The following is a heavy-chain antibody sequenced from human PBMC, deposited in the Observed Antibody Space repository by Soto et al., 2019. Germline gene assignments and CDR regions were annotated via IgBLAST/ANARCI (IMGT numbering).Heavy chain of an antibody. J-gene: IGHJ6*02. D-gene: IGHD3-10*01. Sequence: SETLSLTCAVYGGSFSAYYLSWIRQPPGKGLEWIGEINHSGSTNYNPSLKSRVTMSLDTSKNQFSLKLSSVTAADTAVYYCARGNYGSGSYYKFGMDVWGQGTTVTVSS. CDR3: ARGNYGSGSYYKFGMDV. CDR2: INHSGST. V-gene: IGHV4-34*01. CDR1: GGSFSAYY.